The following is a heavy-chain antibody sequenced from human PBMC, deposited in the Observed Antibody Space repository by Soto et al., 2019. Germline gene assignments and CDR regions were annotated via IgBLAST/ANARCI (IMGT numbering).Heavy chain of an antibody. D-gene: IGHD1-26*01. CDR1: GGSIGSGDYY. Sequence: QVQLKESGPGLVKPSQTLSLTCSVSGGSIGSGDYYWSWVRQSPGKGLEWIGYIYYTGNTYYNPDLGSRVTFSVDTSQNQLSLRLSDVTVADTAVYYCARDSRRRADSGTRPLYYFDYWGQGTLVTVSS. CDR3: ARDSRRRADSGTRPLYYFDY. CDR2: IYYTGNT. J-gene: IGHJ4*02. V-gene: IGHV4-30-4*01.